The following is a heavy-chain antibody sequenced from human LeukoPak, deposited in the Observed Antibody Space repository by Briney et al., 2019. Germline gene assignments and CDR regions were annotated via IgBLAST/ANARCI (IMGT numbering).Heavy chain of an antibody. CDR3: ASSPLAARPKLDY. V-gene: IGHV3-23*01. J-gene: IGHJ4*02. D-gene: IGHD6-6*01. CDR1: EFTFSNYA. Sequence: GGSLRLSCAASEFTFSNYAMNWVRQAPGKRPEWVSGISSGGGSIYYADSVKCRFTISRDNSKNTLYLQMNSLRAEDTAVYYCASSPLAARPKLDYWGQGTLVTVSS. CDR2: ISSGGGSI.